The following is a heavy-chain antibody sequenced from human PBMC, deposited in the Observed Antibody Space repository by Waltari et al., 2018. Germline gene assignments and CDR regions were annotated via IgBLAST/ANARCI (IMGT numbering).Heavy chain of an antibody. CDR1: GGTFSSYA. CDR3: ARGGGYYDSSGYPLYPAEYFQH. CDR2: IIPIFGTA. J-gene: IGHJ1*01. D-gene: IGHD3-22*01. V-gene: IGHV1-69*05. Sequence: QVQLVQSGAEVKKPGSSVKVSCKASGGTFSSYAISWVRQAPGQGLEWMGGIIPIFGTANYAQKFQGRVTITTDESTSTAYMELSSLRSEDTAVYYCARGGGYYDSSGYPLYPAEYFQHWGQGTLVTVSS.